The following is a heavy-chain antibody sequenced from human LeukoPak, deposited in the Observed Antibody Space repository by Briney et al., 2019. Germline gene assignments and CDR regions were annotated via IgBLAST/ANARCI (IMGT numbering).Heavy chain of an antibody. CDR3: ARVSLGSYGDY. CDR1: GGSISSSSYY. V-gene: IGHV4-39*07. CDR2: IYYSGST. Sequence: SETLSLTCTVSGGSISSSSYYWGWIRQPRGKGLEWIGSIYYSGSTYYNPSLKSRVTISVDTSKNQFSLKLSSVTAADTAVYYCARVSLGSYGDYWGQGTLVTVSS. J-gene: IGHJ4*02. D-gene: IGHD3-16*01.